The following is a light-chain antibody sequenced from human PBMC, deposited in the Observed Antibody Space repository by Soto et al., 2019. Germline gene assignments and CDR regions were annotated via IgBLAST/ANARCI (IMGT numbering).Light chain of an antibody. CDR1: QSVSSN. Sequence: EIVMTQSPATLSVSPGERATLSCRASQSVSSNLAWYQQKPGQAPRLLIYGASTRATGIPARFSGSGSGTDFTLTISSLQSEYVEVYCCQQNNNWPWTFGQGTKVEIK. J-gene: IGKJ1*01. CDR2: GAS. CDR3: QQNNNWPWT. V-gene: IGKV3-15*01.